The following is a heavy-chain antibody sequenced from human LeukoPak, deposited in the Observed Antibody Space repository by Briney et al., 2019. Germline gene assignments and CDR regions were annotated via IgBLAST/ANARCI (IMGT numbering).Heavy chain of an antibody. CDR1: CYTFTSYG. D-gene: IGHD1-26*01. CDR2: ISTYNGNT. J-gene: IGHJ5*01. V-gene: IGHV1-18*01. Sequence: ASVKVSCKASCYTFTSYGLSWVRQAPGQGLEWMGWISTYNGNTKYAQTVQDRVTMNTDTSTTTAYMELRSLRSDDTAVYYCARFVVGETDWFDSWGQGTLVIVSS. CDR3: ARFVVGETDWFDS.